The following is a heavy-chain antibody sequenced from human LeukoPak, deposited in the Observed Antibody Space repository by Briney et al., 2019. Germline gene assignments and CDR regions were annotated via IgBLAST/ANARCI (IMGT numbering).Heavy chain of an antibody. Sequence: GGSLRLSCAASGFIFSSYAMTWVRQAPGKGPEWVSAITGSGGGTYYADSVKGRFTISRDNSKNTLYLQMNSLRTEDTAVYYCAKERAFGTWLGDYWGQGTPATVSS. V-gene: IGHV3-23*01. CDR3: AKERAFGTWLGDY. J-gene: IGHJ4*02. CDR1: GFIFSSYA. CDR2: ITGSGGGT. D-gene: IGHD2/OR15-2a*01.